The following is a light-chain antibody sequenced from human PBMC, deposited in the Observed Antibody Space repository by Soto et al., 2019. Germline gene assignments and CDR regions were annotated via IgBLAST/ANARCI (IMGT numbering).Light chain of an antibody. V-gene: IGLV2-8*01. CDR1: GSDVGFYNY. J-gene: IGLJ1*01. CDR3: SSYAGTLTHHV. Sequence: QSALTQPPSASGSPGQSVTISCTGSGSDVGFYNYVSWYQQHRGKVPKLMIYEVSKRPSGVPDRFSGSKSGHTAYLTVSGLQAEDEADYFCSSYAGTLTHHVFGTGTKLTVL. CDR2: EVS.